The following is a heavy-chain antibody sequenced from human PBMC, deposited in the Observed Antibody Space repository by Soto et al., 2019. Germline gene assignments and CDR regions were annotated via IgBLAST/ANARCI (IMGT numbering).Heavy chain of an antibody. J-gene: IGHJ3*02. CDR1: GFTFSGSA. D-gene: IGHD6-19*01. CDR3: AKERSSGWSDSFDI. Sequence: GGSLRLSCAASGFTFSGSAMHWVRQAPGKGLEWVAVIWYDGSNKYYADSVKGRFTISRDNSKNTLYLQMNSLRAEDTAVYYCAKERSSGWSDSFDIWGQGTMVTVSS. CDR2: IWYDGSNK. V-gene: IGHV3-30*02.